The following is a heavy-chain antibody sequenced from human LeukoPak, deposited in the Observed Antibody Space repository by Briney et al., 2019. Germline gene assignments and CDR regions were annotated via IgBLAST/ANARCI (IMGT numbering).Heavy chain of an antibody. CDR2: INPNSGDT. CDR1: GYTFTAYY. J-gene: IGHJ5*02. Sequence: ASVKVSCKASGYTFTAYYMNWVRQAPGQGREWMGWINPNSGDTVYAQKFQGRVTMTRDTSISTPYMDLSRLSSDDTAVYYCARNYCSSNACYDYFDPWGQGTLVAVSS. D-gene: IGHD2-2*01. CDR3: ARNYCSSNACYDYFDP. V-gene: IGHV1-2*02.